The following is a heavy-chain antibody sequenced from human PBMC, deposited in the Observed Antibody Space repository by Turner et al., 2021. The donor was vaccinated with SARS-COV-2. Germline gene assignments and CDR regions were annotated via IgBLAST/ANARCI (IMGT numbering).Heavy chain of an antibody. J-gene: IGHJ6*02. CDR1: GGSISSYY. CDR2: IYYSRST. Sequence: QVQLQESGPGLVKRSETLYLTCTVPGGSISSYYWSWIRQPPGKGLEWIGYIYYSRSTNYNPSLKSRVTISVDTSKNQSSLKLSSVTAADTTVYYCARHPLNCDFWSGYYYYGMDVWGQGTTVTVSS. D-gene: IGHD3-3*01. V-gene: IGHV4-59*08. CDR3: ARHPLNCDFWSGYYYYGMDV.